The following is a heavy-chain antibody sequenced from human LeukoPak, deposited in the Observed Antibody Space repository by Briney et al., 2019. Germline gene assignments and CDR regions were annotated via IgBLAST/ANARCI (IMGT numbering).Heavy chain of an antibody. J-gene: IGHJ4*02. CDR1: GYTFTGYY. V-gene: IGHV1-2*02. CDR3: ARVLVVVPAAMLAY. Sequence: ASVKVYCQASGYTFTGYYMHWVRQAPGQGLEWMGWINPNSGGTNYAQKFQGRVTMTRDTSISTAYMELSRLRSDDTAVYYCARVLVVVPAAMLAYWGQGTLVTVSS. D-gene: IGHD2-2*01. CDR2: INPNSGGT.